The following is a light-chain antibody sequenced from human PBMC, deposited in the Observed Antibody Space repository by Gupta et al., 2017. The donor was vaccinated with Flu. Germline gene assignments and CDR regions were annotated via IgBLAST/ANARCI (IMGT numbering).Light chain of an antibody. Sequence: DPVITPTPLSLSVTPGQPASISCKSGQSLLHGDGRTYWHWYLQKSGHPPQLLSHEVSNRFPGVPDRVSGSGSGTECTLKSSRVEAEDVGVYDGMQSIELPYTCGQGTKLEIK. J-gene: IGKJ2*01. V-gene: IGKV2D-29*01. CDR3: MQSIELPYT. CDR1: QSLLHGDGRTY. CDR2: EVS.